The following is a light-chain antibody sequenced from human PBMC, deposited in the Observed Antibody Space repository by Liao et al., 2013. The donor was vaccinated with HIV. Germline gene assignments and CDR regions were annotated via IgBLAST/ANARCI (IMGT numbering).Light chain of an antibody. J-gene: IGLJ1*01. CDR3: QARTTTTSV. V-gene: IGLV3-1*01. Sequence: SYELTQSPSVSVSPGQTATITCSGDRLGDKYVCWYQQKPGQSPVLVIYQDTRRPSGIPERFSGSNSGNTATLTISGTQDVDEADYYCQARTTTTSVFGPGTKVHRP. CDR1: RLGDKY. CDR2: QDT.